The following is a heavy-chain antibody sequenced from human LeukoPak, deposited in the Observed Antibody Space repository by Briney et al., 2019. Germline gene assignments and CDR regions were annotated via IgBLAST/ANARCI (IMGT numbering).Heavy chain of an antibody. Sequence: SETLSLTCAVYGGSFSGYYWSWIRQPPGKGLERIGEINHSGSTNYNPSLKSRVTISVDTSKNQFSLKLSSVTAADTAVYYCARVPYSSSPDYFDYWGQGTLVTVSS. CDR2: INHSGST. CDR3: ARVPYSSSPDYFDY. V-gene: IGHV4-34*01. D-gene: IGHD6-6*01. CDR1: GGSFSGYY. J-gene: IGHJ4*02.